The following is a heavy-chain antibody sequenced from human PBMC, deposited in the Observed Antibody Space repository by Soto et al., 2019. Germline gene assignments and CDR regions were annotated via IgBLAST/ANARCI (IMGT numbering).Heavy chain of an antibody. CDR1: GFTFSNAW. Sequence: GGSLRLSCAASGFTFSNAWMSWVRQAPGKGLEWVGRIKSKNDGGTTDYAAPVKGRFTISRDDSKNTLYLQMNSLKTEDTAVYYCTTRNCSSTSCPIDYWGQGTLVTVSS. J-gene: IGHJ4*02. CDR2: IKSKNDGGTT. CDR3: TTRNCSSTSCPIDY. V-gene: IGHV3-15*01. D-gene: IGHD2-2*01.